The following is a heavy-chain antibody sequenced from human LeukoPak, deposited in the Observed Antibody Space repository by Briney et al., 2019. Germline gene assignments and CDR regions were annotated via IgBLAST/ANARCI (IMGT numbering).Heavy chain of an antibody. J-gene: IGHJ4*02. CDR3: AREAIFGVVREYYFDL. Sequence: ASVKVSCKASGYTFTSYDINWVRQATGQGLEWMGVINPSGGPATYAQKFQGRVTLTRDASTTTVYMEVNSLRSDDTAVYYCAREAIFGVVREYYFDLWGQGTLVTVS. CDR2: INPSGGPA. D-gene: IGHD3-3*01. V-gene: IGHV1-46*01. CDR1: GYTFTSYD.